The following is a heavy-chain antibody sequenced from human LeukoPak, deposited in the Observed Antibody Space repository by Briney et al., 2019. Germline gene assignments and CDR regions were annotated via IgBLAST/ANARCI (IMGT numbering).Heavy chain of an antibody. CDR2: INHSGST. CDR1: GGSFSGYY. J-gene: IGHJ4*02. CDR3: ARGSCSSTSCYTRGLDY. D-gene: IGHD2-2*02. V-gene: IGHV4-34*01. Sequence: PSETLSLTCAVYGGSFSGYYWSWIRQPPGKGLEWIEEINHSGSTNYNPSLKSRVTISVDTSKNQFSLKLSSVTAADTAVYYCARGSCSSTSCYTRGLDYWGQGTLVTVSS.